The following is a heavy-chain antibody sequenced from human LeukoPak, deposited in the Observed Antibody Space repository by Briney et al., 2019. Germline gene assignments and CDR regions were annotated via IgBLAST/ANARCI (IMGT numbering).Heavy chain of an antibody. CDR2: ISSSSSYI. J-gene: IGHJ4*02. D-gene: IGHD3-10*01. CDR3: ARVMVRGVINYFDY. CDR1: GFTFSSYS. V-gene: IGHV3-21*01. Sequence: PGGSLRLSCAASGFTFSSYSMNWVRQAPGKGLEWVSSISSSSSYIYYADSVKGRFTISRDNAKNSLYLQMNSLRAEDTAVYYCARVMVRGVINYFDYWGQGTLVTVSS.